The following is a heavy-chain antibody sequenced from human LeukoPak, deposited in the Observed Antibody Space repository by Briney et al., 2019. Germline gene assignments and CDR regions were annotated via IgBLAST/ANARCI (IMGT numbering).Heavy chain of an antibody. D-gene: IGHD3-22*01. CDR2: ISGSGGST. Sequence: GGSLRLSCAASGFTFSSYAMSWVRQAPGKGLEWVSAISGSGGSTYYADSVKGRFTISRDNSKNTLYLQMNSVRAEDTAVYYCAKDGSYDSSGYYYSVSYYYYYGMDVWGQGTTVTVSS. J-gene: IGHJ6*02. CDR3: AKDGSYDSSGYYYSVSYYYYYGMDV. V-gene: IGHV3-23*01. CDR1: GFTFSSYA.